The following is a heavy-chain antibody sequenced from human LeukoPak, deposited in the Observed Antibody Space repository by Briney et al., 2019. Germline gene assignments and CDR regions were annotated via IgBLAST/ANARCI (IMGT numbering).Heavy chain of an antibody. V-gene: IGHV4-59*01. Sequence: SETLSLTCTVSGGSISSYYWSWIRQPPGRGLEWIGYMYSSGSTNYNPSLKSRVTISLDTSKNQFSLKLSSVTAADTAVYYCARGGIPVAGKVFDYWGQGTLVTVSS. J-gene: IGHJ4*02. CDR3: ARGGIPVAGKVFDY. CDR2: MYSSGST. CDR1: GGSISSYY. D-gene: IGHD6-19*01.